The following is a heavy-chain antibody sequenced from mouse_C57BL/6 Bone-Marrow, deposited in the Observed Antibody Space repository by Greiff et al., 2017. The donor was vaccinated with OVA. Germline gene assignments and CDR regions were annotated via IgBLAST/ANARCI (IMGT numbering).Heavy chain of an antibody. CDR1: GYAFSSYW. J-gene: IGHJ4*01. CDR2: IYPGDGDT. D-gene: IGHD1-1*01. V-gene: IGHV1-80*01. Sequence: VQVVESGAELVKPGASVKISCKASGYAFSSYWMNWVKQRPGKGLEWIGQIYPGDGDTNYNGKFKGKATLTADKSSSTAYMQLSSLTSEDSAVYFCARGHIGISYYYAMDYWGQGTSVTVSS. CDR3: ARGHIGISYYYAMDY.